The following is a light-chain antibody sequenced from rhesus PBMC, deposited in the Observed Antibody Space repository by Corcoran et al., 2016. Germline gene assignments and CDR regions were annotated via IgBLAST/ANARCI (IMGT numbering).Light chain of an antibody. CDR1: QGISSY. J-gene: IGKJ4*01. CDR2: GAS. Sequence: DIQMTQSPSSLSASVGDTVTITCRASQGISSYLNWFQQKPGKGPNLLIYGASRLERGVPSRFSGNGSWTEFTHTIRSLQPEDCAAYYCLQHNNYPLTFGGGTKVEIK. CDR3: LQHNNYPLT. V-gene: IGKV1-28*01.